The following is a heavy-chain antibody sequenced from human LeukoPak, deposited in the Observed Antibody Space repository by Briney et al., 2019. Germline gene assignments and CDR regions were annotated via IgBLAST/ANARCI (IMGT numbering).Heavy chain of an antibody. J-gene: IGHJ4*02. D-gene: IGHD3-22*01. CDR1: GFTFSSHW. CDR3: AKTLVSYYDSSGYFGY. V-gene: IGHV3-7*03. CDR2: IRQDGNEK. Sequence: PGGSLRLSCAASGFTFSSHWMSWVRQAPGKGLEWVAHIRQDGNEKQYMESVRGRFTISRDNTKNSMYLQMDSLRAEDTAVYYCAKTLVSYYDSSGYFGYWGQGTLVTVSS.